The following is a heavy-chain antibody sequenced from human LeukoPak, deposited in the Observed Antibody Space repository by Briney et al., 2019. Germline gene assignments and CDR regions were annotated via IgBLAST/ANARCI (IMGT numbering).Heavy chain of an antibody. Sequence: GASVKVSCKASGYTFTSYDINWVRQATGRGLEWMGWMNPNSGNTGYAQKFQGRVTMTRNTSISTAYMELSSLRSEDTAVCYCARAPLYCSGGSCSDIGPWGQGTLVTVSS. CDR2: MNPNSGNT. CDR3: ARAPLYCSGGSCSDIGP. CDR1: GYTFTSYD. V-gene: IGHV1-8*01. D-gene: IGHD2-15*01. J-gene: IGHJ5*02.